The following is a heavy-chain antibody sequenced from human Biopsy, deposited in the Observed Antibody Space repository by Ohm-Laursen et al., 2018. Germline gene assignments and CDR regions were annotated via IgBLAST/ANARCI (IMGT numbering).Heavy chain of an antibody. Sequence: SVKVSCKAPTGTFNSYGIIWVRQAPGQGLEWTGRIIPILRTTAYAQTFLGRVTITADSPTSTVDMELTSLTSDDTAVYFCAREAIGYQLPCDDWGQGTLVTVSS. CDR3: AREAIGYQLPCDD. D-gene: IGHD2-2*01. J-gene: IGHJ4*02. CDR1: TGTFNSYG. V-gene: IGHV1-69*11. CDR2: IIPILRTT.